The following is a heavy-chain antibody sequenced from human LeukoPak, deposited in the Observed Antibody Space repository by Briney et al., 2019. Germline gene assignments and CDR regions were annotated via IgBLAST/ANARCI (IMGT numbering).Heavy chain of an antibody. V-gene: IGHV1-2*02. CDR3: ARIFLCSSSNCNDAFDM. Sequence: ASVKVSWKASGYAFGGHYMHWVRQAPGQGLEWMGWINPSSDATNYAQRFQGRVTMTRDTSISTAYMELSRLTSDDTAIYYCARIFLCSSSNCNDAFDMWGQGTVVTVSS. CDR1: GYAFGGHY. D-gene: IGHD2-2*01. CDR2: INPSSDAT. J-gene: IGHJ3*02.